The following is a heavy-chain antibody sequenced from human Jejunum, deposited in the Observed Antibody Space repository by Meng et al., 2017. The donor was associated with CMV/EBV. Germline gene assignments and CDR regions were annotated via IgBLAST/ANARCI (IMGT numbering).Heavy chain of an antibody. Sequence: KVSCKTSGYHFTDYYMHWMRQAPGQGLQWMGMINPTGGSASYAQSLQGRITMTRDTSTSSVYMELSSLRSEDTAVYYCARGDYTAFDYWGQGTLVTVSS. CDR3: ARGDYTAFDY. J-gene: IGHJ4*02. D-gene: IGHD3-16*01. CDR1: GYHFTDYY. CDR2: INPTGGSA. V-gene: IGHV1-46*04.